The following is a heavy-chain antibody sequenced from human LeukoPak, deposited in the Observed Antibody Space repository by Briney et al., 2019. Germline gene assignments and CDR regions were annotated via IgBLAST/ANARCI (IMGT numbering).Heavy chain of an antibody. CDR1: GYGFSDYY. D-gene: IGHD1-7*01. J-gene: IGHJ5*02. CDR3: ARDWDPITGTTRWFDP. CDR2: INTDSGVA. Sequence: ASVKVSCKASGYGFSDYYMHWVRQAPGQGLEWMAWINTDSGVANYAQKFQGRVTLTRDKSITTAYMELNSLRSDDTALYYCARDWDPITGTTRWFDPWGQGTLVTVSS. V-gene: IGHV1-2*02.